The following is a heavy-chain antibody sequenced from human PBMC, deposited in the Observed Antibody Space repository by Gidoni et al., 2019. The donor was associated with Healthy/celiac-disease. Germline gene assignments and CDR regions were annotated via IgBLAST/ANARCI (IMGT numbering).Heavy chain of an antibody. J-gene: IGHJ5*02. V-gene: IGHV4-34*01. D-gene: IGHD1-7*01. CDR2: IHHSGST. Sequence: QVQLQQWGAGLLKPSETLSLTCAVYGGSFSGYYWSWIRQPPGKGLEWIGEIHHSGSTNYHPSLKRRVTISVDTSKNQFSLKLSSVTAADTAVYYGARVYNWNYFGWFDPWGQGTLVTVSS. CDR1: GGSFSGYY. CDR3: ARVYNWNYFGWFDP.